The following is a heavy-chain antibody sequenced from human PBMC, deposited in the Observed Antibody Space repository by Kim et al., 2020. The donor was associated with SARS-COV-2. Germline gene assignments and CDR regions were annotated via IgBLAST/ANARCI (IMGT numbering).Heavy chain of an antibody. CDR1: GYTFTSYA. Sequence: ASVKVSCKASGYTFTSYAMHWVRQAPGQRLEWMGWINAGNGNTKYSQKFQGRVTITRDTSASTAYMELSSLRSEDTAVYYCARAGYSGYDLDYGMDVWGQGTTVTVSS. V-gene: IGHV1-3*01. D-gene: IGHD5-12*01. CDR2: INAGNGNT. CDR3: ARAGYSGYDLDYGMDV. J-gene: IGHJ6*02.